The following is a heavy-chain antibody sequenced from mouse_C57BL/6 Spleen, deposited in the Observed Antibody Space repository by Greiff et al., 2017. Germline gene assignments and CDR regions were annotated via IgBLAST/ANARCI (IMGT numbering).Heavy chain of an antibody. Sequence: VKLQQSGPELVKPGASVKISCKASGYAFSSSWMNWVKQRPGKGLEWIGRIYPGDGDTNYNGKFKGKATLTADKSSSTAYMQLSSLTSEDSAVYFCARPDGYYGYFDVWGTGTTVTVSS. V-gene: IGHV1-82*01. CDR1: GYAFSSSW. D-gene: IGHD2-3*01. J-gene: IGHJ1*03. CDR2: IYPGDGDT. CDR3: ARPDGYYGYFDV.